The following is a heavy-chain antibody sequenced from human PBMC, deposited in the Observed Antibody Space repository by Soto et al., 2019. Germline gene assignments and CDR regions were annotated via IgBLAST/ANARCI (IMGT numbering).Heavy chain of an antibody. CDR3: IRGVDTAMGFDY. CDR2: IRSKANSYAT. D-gene: IGHD5-18*01. V-gene: IGHV3-73*02. Sequence: EVKLVESGGGLVQPGGSLKLSCAASGLTFSGSAMHWVRQASGKGLEWVGRIRSKANSYATAYAASVKGRFTISRDDSKNTAYLQMNSLKTEDTAVYYCIRGVDTAMGFDYWGQGTLVTVSS. J-gene: IGHJ4*02. CDR1: GLTFSGSA.